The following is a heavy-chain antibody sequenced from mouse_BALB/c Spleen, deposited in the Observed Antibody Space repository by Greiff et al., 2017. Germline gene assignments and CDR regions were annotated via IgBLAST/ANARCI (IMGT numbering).Heavy chain of an antibody. CDR3: ARGDYYGSSIYAMDY. Sequence: QVQLQQSGAELARPGASVKLSCKASGYTFTDYYINWVKQRTGQGLEWIGEIYPGSGNTYYTEKFKGKATLTADKSSSTAYMQLSSLTSEDSAVYFCARGDYYGSSIYAMDYWGQGTSVTVSS. CDR1: GYTFTDYY. J-gene: IGHJ4*01. CDR2: IYPGSGNT. D-gene: IGHD1-1*01. V-gene: IGHV1-77*01.